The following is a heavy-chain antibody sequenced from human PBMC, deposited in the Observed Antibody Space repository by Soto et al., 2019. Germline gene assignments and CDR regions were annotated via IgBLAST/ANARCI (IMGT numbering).Heavy chain of an antibody. V-gene: IGHV3-21*01. D-gene: IGHD3-22*01. CDR2: ISSSSSYR. Sequence: PGGSLRLSCAASGFTFSTYSMNWVRQAPGEGLEWVSSISSSSSYRYCADSVKGRFTISRDNAKNSLYLQMNSLRAEDTAVYYCARVVDYYDPYYYGMDVWGQGTTVTVSS. CDR1: GFTFSTYS. J-gene: IGHJ6*02. CDR3: ARVVDYYDPYYYGMDV.